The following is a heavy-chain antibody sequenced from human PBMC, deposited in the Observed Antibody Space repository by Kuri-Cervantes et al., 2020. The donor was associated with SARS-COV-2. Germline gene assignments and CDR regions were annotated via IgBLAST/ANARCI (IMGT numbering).Heavy chain of an antibody. J-gene: IGHJ4*02. D-gene: IGHD3-3*01. CDR3: ARDYHDFWSGYYPFEY. CDR1: GFTLSNYW. CDR2: IKQDGSER. Sequence: GESLRLSCAASGFTLSNYWMSWVRQAPGKGLEWVANIKQDGSERYYVDSVKGRFTISRDNAKNSLYLQMNSLRAEDSAVYYCARDYHDFWSGYYPFEYWGQGTLVTVSS. V-gene: IGHV3-7*05.